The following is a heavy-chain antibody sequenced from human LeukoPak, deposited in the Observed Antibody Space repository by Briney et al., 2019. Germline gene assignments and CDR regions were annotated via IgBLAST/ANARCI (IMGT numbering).Heavy chain of an antibody. CDR3: ARDLVQHWGAPPGGMDV. CDR2: INQDGSEK. V-gene: IGHV3-7*03. D-gene: IGHD3-16*01. CDR1: GFTFSSSW. Sequence: GGSLRLSCVASGFTFSSSWMSWVRQAPGKGLEWVATINQDGSEKYYVDSVKGRFTISRDNAKNSLYLQMNSLRAEDTAVYYCARDLVQHWGAPPGGMDVWGQGTTVTVSS. J-gene: IGHJ6*02.